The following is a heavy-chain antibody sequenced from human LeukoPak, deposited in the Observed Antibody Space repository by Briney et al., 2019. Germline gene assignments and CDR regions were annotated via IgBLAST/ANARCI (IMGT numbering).Heavy chain of an antibody. D-gene: IGHD6-13*01. J-gene: IGHJ4*02. Sequence: PGGSLRLSCAASGFTFSSYGMHWVRQAPGKGLEWVANIKQDGSEKYYVDSVKGRFTISRDNAKNSLYLQMNSLRAEDTAVYYCAREQQLDYWGQGTLVTVSS. CDR3: AREQQLDY. CDR2: IKQDGSEK. V-gene: IGHV3-7*01. CDR1: GFTFSSYG.